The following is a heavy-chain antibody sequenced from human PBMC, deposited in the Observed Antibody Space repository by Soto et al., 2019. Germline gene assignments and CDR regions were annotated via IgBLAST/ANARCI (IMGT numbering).Heavy chain of an antibody. D-gene: IGHD3-22*01. CDR3: AREGGYYDSSGYYYSWFDP. J-gene: IGHJ5*02. CDR2: IYYSGST. Sequence: PSEALSLTCTVSGGSISSGDYYWSWIRQPPGKGLEWIGYIYYSGSTYYNPSLKSRVTISVDTSKNQFSLKLSSVTAADTAVYYCAREGGYYDSSGYYYSWFDPWGQGTLVTVSS. CDR1: GGSISSGDYY. V-gene: IGHV4-30-4*01.